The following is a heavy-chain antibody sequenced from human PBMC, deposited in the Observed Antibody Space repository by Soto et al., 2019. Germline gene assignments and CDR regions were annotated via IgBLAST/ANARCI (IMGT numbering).Heavy chain of an antibody. V-gene: IGHV1-58*01. CDR1: GFTFTSSA. CDR2: IVVGSGNT. D-gene: IGHD4-17*01. J-gene: IGHJ5*02. CDR3: AAGTTVTPFDWFDP. Sequence: GASVKVSCKASGFTFTSSAVQWVRQARGQRLEWIGWIVVGSGNTNYAQKFQEGVTITRDMSTSTAYMELSSLRSEDTAVYYCAAGTTVTPFDWFDPWGQGTLVTVSS.